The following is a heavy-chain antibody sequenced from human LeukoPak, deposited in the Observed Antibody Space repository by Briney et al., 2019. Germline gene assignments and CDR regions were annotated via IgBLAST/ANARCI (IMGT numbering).Heavy chain of an antibody. CDR3: AKEAGQDFGALDAFDV. CDR1: GFTFSIYS. J-gene: IGHJ3*01. D-gene: IGHD4-17*01. CDR2: IGGSSSSL. V-gene: IGHV3-21*01. Sequence: PGGSLGLSCVASGFTFSIYSMNWVRQAPGKGLEWVSSIGGSSSSLYYAESVKGRFTISRDNARNSLYLQMNSLRAEDTAVYYCAKEAGQDFGALDAFDVWGQGTMVTVSS.